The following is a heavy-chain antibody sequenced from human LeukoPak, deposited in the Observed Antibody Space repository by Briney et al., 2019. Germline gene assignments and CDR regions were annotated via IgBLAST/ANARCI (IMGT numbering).Heavy chain of an antibody. CDR2: IYYSGST. CDR1: GGSISSHY. Sequence: PSETLSLTCTVSGGSISSHYWSWIRQPPGKGLEWIGYIYYSGSTNYNPSLKSRVTISVDTSKNQFSLKLSSVTAADTAVYYCARKPPSGPGYYYSYGMDAWGQGTTVTVSS. CDR3: ARKPPSGPGYYYSYGMDA. V-gene: IGHV4-59*08. J-gene: IGHJ6*02.